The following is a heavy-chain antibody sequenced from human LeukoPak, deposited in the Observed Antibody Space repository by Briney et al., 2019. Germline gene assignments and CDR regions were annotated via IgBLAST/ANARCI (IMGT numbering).Heavy chain of an antibody. Sequence: ASVKVSCKASGYTFISYYMHWVRQAPGQGLEWMGIINLSCGCTSHAQKFQGRVTMSRDTSTSTVYMELSSLRSEDTAVFYCAGSSVERQQLARFDYWGQETLVTVSS. V-gene: IGHV1-46*01. CDR1: GYTFISYY. D-gene: IGHD6-13*01. CDR2: INLSCGCT. CDR3: AGSSVERQQLARFDY. J-gene: IGHJ4*02.